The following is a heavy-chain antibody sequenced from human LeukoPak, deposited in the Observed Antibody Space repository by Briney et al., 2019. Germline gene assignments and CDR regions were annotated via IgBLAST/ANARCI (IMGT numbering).Heavy chain of an antibody. V-gene: IGHV3-23*01. J-gene: IGHJ5*02. CDR3: AKDPLGDILTGYYNAPPATRAEPWFDP. CDR2: ISCSGGST. CDR1: GFTFSSYA. D-gene: IGHD3-9*01. Sequence: GGSLRLSCAASGFTFSSYAMSWVRRAPGKGLEWVSAISCSGGSTYYADSVKGRFNISRDNSKNTLYLQMNSLRAEETAVYYCAKDPLGDILTGYYNAPPATRAEPWFDPWGQGTLVTVSS.